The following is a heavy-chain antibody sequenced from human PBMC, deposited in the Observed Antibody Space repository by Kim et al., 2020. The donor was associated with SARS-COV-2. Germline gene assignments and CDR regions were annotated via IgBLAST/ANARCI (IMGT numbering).Heavy chain of an antibody. V-gene: IGHV1-3*04. J-gene: IGHJ4*02. D-gene: IGHD6-19*01. CDR1: GYTFINYV. CDR2: ISIGHDDT. CDR3: ARGSGRGFDY. Sequence: ASVKVSCKASGYTFINYVMHWVRLAPGQRLEWMGLISIGHDDTKYSQKFRGRVTITRDTTASTAYMELSSLRSEDTADYYCARGSGRGFDYWGQGTQVTV.